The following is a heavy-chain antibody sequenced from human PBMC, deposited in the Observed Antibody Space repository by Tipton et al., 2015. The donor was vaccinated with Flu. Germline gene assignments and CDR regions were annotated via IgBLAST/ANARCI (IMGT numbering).Heavy chain of an antibody. J-gene: IGHJ3*02. V-gene: IGHV4-4*07. Sequence: TLSLTCTVSGGSMSNNFWSWFRQPAEKGLEWIGRIYGSGVTNYNPSLKSRVTMSIDTSKNQFSLSLSSVTGADTAVYFCARDPQELGVESDSVVIRGQGTPVSLSS. D-gene: IGHD7-27*01. CDR3: ARDPQELGVESDSVVI. CDR2: IYGSGVT. CDR1: GGSMSNNF.